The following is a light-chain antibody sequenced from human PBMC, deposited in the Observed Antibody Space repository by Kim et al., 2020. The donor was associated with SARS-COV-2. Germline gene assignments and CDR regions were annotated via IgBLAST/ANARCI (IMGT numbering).Light chain of an antibody. CDR3: QVWDSSSDHRVV. V-gene: IGLV3-21*04. Sequence: PGKMARVSCGGNRIGSKSVHWYQQKSGQAPILVIYYDSDRPSGIPERFSGSNSGNTATLTISRVEAGDEADYYCQVWDSSSDHRVVFGGGTQLTVL. J-gene: IGLJ2*01. CDR2: YDS. CDR1: RIGSKS.